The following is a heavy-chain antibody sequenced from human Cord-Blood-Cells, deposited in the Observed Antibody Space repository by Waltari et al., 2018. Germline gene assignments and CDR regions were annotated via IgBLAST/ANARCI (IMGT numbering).Heavy chain of an antibody. CDR3: ARDRRSSSWYLENYFDY. CDR2: IIPIFGTA. CDR1: GDNFSSYA. Sequence: QVQLVQSGAEVKKPGSSVKVSCKASGDNFSSYAISWVRQAPGQGLGWMGGIIPIFGTANSARELQGRVTITADKTTSTVYMELSSLRSEDTAVYYCARDRRSSSWYLENYFDYWGQGTLVTVSS. V-gene: IGHV1-69*06. J-gene: IGHJ4*02. D-gene: IGHD6-13*01.